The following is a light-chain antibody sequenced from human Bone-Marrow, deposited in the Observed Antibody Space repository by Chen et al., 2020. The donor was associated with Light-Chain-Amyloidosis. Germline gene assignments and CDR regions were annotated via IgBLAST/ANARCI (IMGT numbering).Light chain of an antibody. CDR2: DVS. Sequence: QSALPQPASVSWSPGQSTTISSTGTSSDIGDYNYVSWYQQHPGKAPKLMIYDVSNRPSGVSELFSGSKSGVTASLTISGLQAEDEADYFCISYTSSSTRVFGGGTKLTVL. J-gene: IGLJ3*02. CDR1: SSDIGDYNY. V-gene: IGLV2-14*01. CDR3: ISYTSSSTRV.